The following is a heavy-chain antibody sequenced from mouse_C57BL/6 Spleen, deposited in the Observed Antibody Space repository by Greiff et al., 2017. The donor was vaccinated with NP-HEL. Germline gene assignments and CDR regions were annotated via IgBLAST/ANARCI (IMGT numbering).Heavy chain of an antibody. D-gene: IGHD1-1*01. J-gene: IGHJ4*01. CDR1: GYTFTSYW. Sequence: QVQLQQPGAELVKPGASVKLSCKASGYTFTSYWMQWVKQRPGQGLEWIGEIDPSDSYTNYNQKFKGKATLTVDTSSSTAYMQLSSLTSEDSAVYYCAAYYYGSSRYFDYWGQGTSVTVSS. CDR3: AAYYYGSSRYFDY. CDR2: IDPSDSYT. V-gene: IGHV1-50*01.